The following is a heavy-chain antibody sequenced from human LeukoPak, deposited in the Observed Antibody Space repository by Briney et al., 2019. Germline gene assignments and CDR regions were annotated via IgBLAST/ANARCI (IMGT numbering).Heavy chain of an antibody. CDR2: INTDGGSI. J-gene: IGHJ6*02. D-gene: IGHD5-18*01. CDR1: GFTFSAYW. CDR3: ARERGGYSYGYGYYYGMDV. Sequence: GGSLRLSCAAFGFTFSAYWMHWVRQAPGKGLVWVSRINTDGGSIRYADSVKGRFTISRDNAKNTVHLQMNSLRAEDTAVYYCARERGGYSYGYGYYYGMDVWGQGTTVTVSS. V-gene: IGHV3-74*01.